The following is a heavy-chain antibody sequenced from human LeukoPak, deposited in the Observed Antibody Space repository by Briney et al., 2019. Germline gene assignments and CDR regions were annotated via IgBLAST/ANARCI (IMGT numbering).Heavy chain of an antibody. CDR3: ARTTSLTASGYDC. V-gene: IGHV1-8*03. CDR1: LYTFTTYH. J-gene: IGHJ4*02. CDR2: MNPYNGDR. D-gene: IGHD4-17*01. Sequence: AAVTVSLMPSLYTFTTYHISLVRQATGQGLGWLGWMNPYNGDRGYVQKFQGRLSITTDTSISTVYMELSSLKSDDTAVYFCARTTSLTASGYDCWGQGTLVTVSS.